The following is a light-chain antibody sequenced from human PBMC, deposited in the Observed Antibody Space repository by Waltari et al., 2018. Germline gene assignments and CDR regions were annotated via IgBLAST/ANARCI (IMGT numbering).Light chain of an antibody. CDR3: QHYYSTIPVA. J-gene: IGKJ4*01. CDR1: QGISNS. V-gene: IGKV1-NL1*01. Sequence: DIQMTQSPSSLSASVGDRVTITCRASQGISNSLAWYQQKTGKAPKLLLYAASRLESGVPSRFSGRGSGTEYTLTISSLQPEDFATYYCQHYYSTIPVAFGGGTKVEVK. CDR2: AAS.